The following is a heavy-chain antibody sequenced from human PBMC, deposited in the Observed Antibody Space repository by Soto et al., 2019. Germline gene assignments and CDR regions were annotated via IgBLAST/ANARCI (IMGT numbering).Heavy chain of an antibody. J-gene: IGHJ4*02. D-gene: IGHD6-13*01. CDR3: ATWVEAAGILILDY. CDR1: GYTLTELS. Sequence: ASVKVSCKVSGYTLTELSRHWVRQAPGKGLEWMGGFDPEDGETIYAQKFQGRVTMTEDTSTDTAYMELSSLRSEDTAVYYCATWVEAAGILILDYWGQGTLVPVSS. CDR2: FDPEDGET. V-gene: IGHV1-24*01.